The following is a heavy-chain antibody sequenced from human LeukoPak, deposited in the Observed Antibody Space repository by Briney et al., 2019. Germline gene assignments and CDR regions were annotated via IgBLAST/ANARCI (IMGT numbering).Heavy chain of an antibody. V-gene: IGHV1-8*01. D-gene: IGHD6-6*01. Sequence: ASVSVSCKASGDTFTSYDINWVRQAPGQGVEWMGWMNANSGNTGYAQKFQGRVTMTRNTSISTAYMELSSLRSEDTAVYYCATGAAPHRGDFDYWGQGTLVTVSS. CDR2: MNANSGNT. J-gene: IGHJ4*02. CDR1: GDTFTSYD. CDR3: ATGAAPHRGDFDY.